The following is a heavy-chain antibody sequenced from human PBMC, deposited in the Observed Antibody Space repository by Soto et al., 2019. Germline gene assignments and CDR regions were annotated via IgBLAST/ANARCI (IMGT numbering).Heavy chain of an antibody. CDR3: ARDLGSGSHYAPGDY. CDR2: INPSGGST. Sequence: QVQLVQSGAEVKKPGASVKVSCKASGSTFTSYYMHWVRQAPGQGLEWMGIINPSGGSTSYAQKFQGRVTMTRDTSTSTVYMELSSLRSEDTAVYYCARDLGSGSHYAPGDYWGQGTLVTVSS. CDR1: GSTFTSYY. V-gene: IGHV1-46*01. J-gene: IGHJ4*02. D-gene: IGHD3-10*01.